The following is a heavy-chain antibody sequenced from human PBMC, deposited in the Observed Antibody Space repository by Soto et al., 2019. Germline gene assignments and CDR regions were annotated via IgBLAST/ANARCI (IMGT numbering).Heavy chain of an antibody. Sequence: ASVKVSCKASGYTFTGYYMHWVRQAPGQGLEWMGWINPNSGGTNYAQKFQGWVTMTRDTSISTAYMELSRLRSDDTAVYYCARAGSSSLNWFDPWGQGTPVTVSS. D-gene: IGHD6-13*01. J-gene: IGHJ5*02. CDR2: INPNSGGT. CDR1: GYTFTGYY. V-gene: IGHV1-2*04. CDR3: ARAGSSSLNWFDP.